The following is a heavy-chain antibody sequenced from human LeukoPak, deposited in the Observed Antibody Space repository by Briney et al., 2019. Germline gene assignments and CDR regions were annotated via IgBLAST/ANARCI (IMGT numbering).Heavy chain of an antibody. CDR3: LSGTGAFDL. D-gene: IGHD3-10*01. V-gene: IGHV3-30-3*01. CDR1: GFTFSHYN. J-gene: IGHJ4*02. Sequence: PGGSLRLSCAASGFTFSHYNMHWVRQAPGKGLEWVAIISYDGSNKYYGDSVKGRFTISRDNSKNTLYLQMNSLRAEDTAVYYCLSGTGAFDLWGRGTLVTVSS. CDR2: ISYDGSNK.